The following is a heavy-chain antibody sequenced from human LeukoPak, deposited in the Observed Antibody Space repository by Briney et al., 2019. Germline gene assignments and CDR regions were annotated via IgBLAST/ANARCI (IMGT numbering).Heavy chain of an antibody. D-gene: IGHD4/OR15-4a*01. V-gene: IGHV3-49*04. J-gene: IGHJ6*03. CDR3: SRVGGAKEPYFYFMDV. Sequence: PGGSLRLSCTASGFTFSFYAMTWVRQAPGKGLEWVGSIRSKTYGETTENAVSVKGRFTISRDDSKSIAYLQMNSLKIEDTAVYYCSRVGGAKEPYFYFMDVWGKGTTVTVSS. CDR1: GFTFSFYA. CDR2: IRSKTYGETT.